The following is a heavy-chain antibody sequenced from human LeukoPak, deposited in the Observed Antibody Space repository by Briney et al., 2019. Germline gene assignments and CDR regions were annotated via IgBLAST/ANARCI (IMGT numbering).Heavy chain of an antibody. CDR2: IKQDGSEK. Sequence: GGSLRLSCAASGFTFSTYRMSWVRQAPGKGLEWVANIKQDGSEKHYVDSVKGRFTISRDNAKNSLYLQMNSLRAEDTAVYYCANGDYGSYMDVWGKGTTVTVSS. CDR3: ANGDYGSYMDV. V-gene: IGHV3-7*03. D-gene: IGHD4-17*01. J-gene: IGHJ6*03. CDR1: GFTFSTYR.